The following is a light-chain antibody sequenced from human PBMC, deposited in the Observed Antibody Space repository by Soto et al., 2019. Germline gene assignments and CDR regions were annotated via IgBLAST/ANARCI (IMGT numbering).Light chain of an antibody. J-gene: IGKJ4*01. Sequence: EIVLTQSPGTLSLSPGERATLSCRASQSVSSSYLAWYQQKPGQAPRLLIYGASSRATGIPDRFSGSGSGTDFTLTISRLEPEGFAVYYCQQYGSPFGGGTKVDIK. CDR2: GAS. V-gene: IGKV3-20*01. CDR3: QQYGSP. CDR1: QSVSSSY.